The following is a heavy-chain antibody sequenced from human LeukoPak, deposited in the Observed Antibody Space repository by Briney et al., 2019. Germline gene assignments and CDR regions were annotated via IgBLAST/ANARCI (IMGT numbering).Heavy chain of an antibody. CDR2: INPNSGGT. Sequence: ASVKVSCKASGYTFTGYHMHWVRQAPGQGLEWMGRINPNSGGTNYAQKFQGRVTMTRDTSISTAYMELSRLRSDDTAVYYCAREQQLELRALRYWGQGTLVTVSS. D-gene: IGHD6-13*01. CDR3: AREQQLELRALRY. V-gene: IGHV1-2*06. J-gene: IGHJ4*02. CDR1: GYTFTGYH.